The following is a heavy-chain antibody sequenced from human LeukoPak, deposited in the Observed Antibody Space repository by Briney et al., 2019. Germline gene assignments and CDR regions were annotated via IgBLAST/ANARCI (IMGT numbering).Heavy chain of an antibody. J-gene: IGHJ4*02. CDR2: IPYDGNNK. Sequence: EGSLRLSCAASRFTFSSYGMHWVRQAPGKGLEWVAFIPYDGNNKYYAASVKGRFTISRDNSKNTLYLQMNSLRAEDTAVYYCVKDGDDSGSYLVYWGQGTLVTVSS. V-gene: IGHV3-30*02. CDR1: RFTFSSYG. CDR3: VKDGDDSGSYLVY. D-gene: IGHD1-26*01.